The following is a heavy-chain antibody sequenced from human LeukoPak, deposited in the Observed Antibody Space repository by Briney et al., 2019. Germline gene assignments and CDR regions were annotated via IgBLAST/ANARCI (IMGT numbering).Heavy chain of an antibody. D-gene: IGHD6-19*01. CDR1: GGSISSSSYC. J-gene: IGHJ4*02. V-gene: IGHV4-39*01. CDR2: IYYSGNT. Sequence: SETLSLTCTVSGGSISSSSYCWGWIRQPPGKGLEWIGSIYYSGNTYYNPSLKSRVTISVDTSKNQFSLKVSSVIAEDTAVYYCARSSGWFGRFDYWGQGTLVTVSS. CDR3: ARSSGWFGRFDY.